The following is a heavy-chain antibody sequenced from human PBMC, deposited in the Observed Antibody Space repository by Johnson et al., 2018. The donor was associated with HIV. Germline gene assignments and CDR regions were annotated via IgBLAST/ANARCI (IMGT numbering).Heavy chain of an antibody. CDR3: ANDFWSGSGI. J-gene: IGHJ3*02. CDR1: GFTFSSYW. CDR2: LSGSGGST. Sequence: VQLVESGGGLVQVGGSLRLSCAASGFTFSSYWMSWVRRAPGKGLDWVSTLSGSGGSTYDADSVKGRFTISSDNSKNTLYLQMNSLRAEDTAVYYCANDFWSGSGIWGQGTMVTVSS. V-gene: IGHV3-23*04. D-gene: IGHD3-3*01.